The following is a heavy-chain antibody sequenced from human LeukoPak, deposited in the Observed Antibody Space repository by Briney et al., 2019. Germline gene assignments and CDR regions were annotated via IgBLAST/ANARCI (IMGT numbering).Heavy chain of an antibody. D-gene: IGHD4-11*01. CDR1: GYTFTNYW. CDR2: IYPGDSDT. V-gene: IGHV5-51*01. CDR3: ARRGYSNYVPFDY. J-gene: IGHJ4*02. Sequence: GESLKISCQGSGYTFTNYWIGWVRQMPGKGLEWMGIIYPGDSDTTYSPSFQGQVTISADRSISTAYLQWSSLKASDTAMYYCARRGYSNYVPFDYWAREPWSPSPQ.